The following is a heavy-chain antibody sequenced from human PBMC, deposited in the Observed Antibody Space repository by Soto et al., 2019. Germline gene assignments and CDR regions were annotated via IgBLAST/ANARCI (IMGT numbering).Heavy chain of an antibody. D-gene: IGHD2-21*01. CDR2: IFVCSGNT. J-gene: IGHJ2*01. Sequence: SVQVCCKDSGFTYFTSAVQWLRQARGQGLECRGWIFVCSGNTNYAQKLQERVTITRAMSTNTAYMGLTRLRAEDQPVYCAAAEPSCGQDCGLGYW. V-gene: IGHV1-58*01. CDR1: GFTYFTSA. CDR3: AAEPSCGQDCGLGYW.